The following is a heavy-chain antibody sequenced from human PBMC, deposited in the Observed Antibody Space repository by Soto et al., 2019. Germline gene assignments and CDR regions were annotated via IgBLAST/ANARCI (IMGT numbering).Heavy chain of an antibody. J-gene: IGHJ5*02. CDR3: ARGHVDTSDCWSGDADH. D-gene: IGHD3-3*01. V-gene: IGHV1-46*03. CDR2: INPDGGST. Sequence: QVQLVHSGAELGKPGASVTVSCKISGYVFTHYYLHWVRQAPGQGLEWMGIINPDGGSTAYVRKFQGRFTMTTDTSTNTVHLELRSLRSDATAVYYCARGHVDTSDCWSGDADHWGQGTLVTGSS. CDR1: GYVFTHYY.